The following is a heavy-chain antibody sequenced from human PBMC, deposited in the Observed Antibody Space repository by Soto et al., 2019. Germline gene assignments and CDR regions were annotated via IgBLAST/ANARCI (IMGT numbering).Heavy chain of an antibody. J-gene: IGHJ4*02. V-gene: IGHV3-23*01. CDR3: ARSVSSIEPADY. Sequence: ESGGDLVQPGGSLTLSCAASGFAFNAYAMNWVRQAPGKGLAWVSAISGGGGAIYYADSVKGRFTISRDNSKNTLYLHMSSLGAEDTANYYCARSVSSIEPADYWGQGTLVTVSS. CDR1: GFAFNAYA. CDR2: ISGGGGAI. D-gene: IGHD3-3*01.